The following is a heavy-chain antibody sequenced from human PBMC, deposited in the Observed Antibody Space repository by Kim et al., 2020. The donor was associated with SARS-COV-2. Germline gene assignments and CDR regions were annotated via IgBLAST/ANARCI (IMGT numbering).Heavy chain of an antibody. CDR2: IYYSGST. CDR1: GGSISSYY. Sequence: SETLSLTCTVSGGSISSYYWSWIRQPPGKGLEWIGYIYYSGSTNYNPSLKSRVTISVDTSKNQLSLKLSSVTAADTAVYYCARRGWLQGHFDYWGQGTLVTGSS. J-gene: IGHJ4*02. D-gene: IGHD5-12*01. CDR3: ARRGWLQGHFDY. V-gene: IGHV4-59*08.